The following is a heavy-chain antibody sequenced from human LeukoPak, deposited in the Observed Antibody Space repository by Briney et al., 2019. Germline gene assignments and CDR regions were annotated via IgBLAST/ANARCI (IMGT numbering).Heavy chain of an antibody. CDR1: GNYW. Sequence: PGGSLRLSRAASGNYWMHWVRQAPGKGLVWVSHINGDGSWTTYADSVKGRFTISRDNSKNTLYLQVSSLRAEDTAVYYCARVLYNGGYIQYWGQGTLVTVSS. J-gene: IGHJ1*01. D-gene: IGHD2-2*02. CDR2: INGDGSWT. V-gene: IGHV3-74*01. CDR3: ARVLYNGGYIQY.